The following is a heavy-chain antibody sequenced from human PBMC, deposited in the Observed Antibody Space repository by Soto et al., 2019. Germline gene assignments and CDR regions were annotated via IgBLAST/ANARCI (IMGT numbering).Heavy chain of an antibody. CDR3: AREGLDSSSCYRGYYYYYGMDV. V-gene: IGHV3-74*01. CDR2: INSDGSST. CDR1: GFTFSSYW. Sequence: GGSLRLSCAASGFTFSSYWMHWVRQAPGKGLVWVSRINSDGSSTSYADSVKGRFTISRDNAKNTLYLQMNSLRAEDTAVYYCAREGLDSSSCYRGYYYYYGMDVWGQGTTVTVSS. D-gene: IGHD6-13*01. J-gene: IGHJ6*02.